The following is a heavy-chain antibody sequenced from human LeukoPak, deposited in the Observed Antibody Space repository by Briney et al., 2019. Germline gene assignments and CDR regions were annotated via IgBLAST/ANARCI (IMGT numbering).Heavy chain of an antibody. CDR3: AKGMWAPGEVAGTTGPVDY. CDR1: GFAFSSYG. J-gene: IGHJ4*02. D-gene: IGHD6-19*01. Sequence: GGSLRLSCAASGFAFSSYGMHWVRQAPGKGLEWVAFIRNDESDKYYADSVKGRFTISGDNFKNTLYLQMNSLRIGDTAVYYCAKGMWAPGEVAGTTGPVDYWGRGTLVTVSS. V-gene: IGHV3-30*02. CDR2: IRNDESDK.